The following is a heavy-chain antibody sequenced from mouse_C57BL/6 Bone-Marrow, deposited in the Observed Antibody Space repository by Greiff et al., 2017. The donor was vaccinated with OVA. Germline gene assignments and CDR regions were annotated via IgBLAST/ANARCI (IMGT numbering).Heavy chain of an antibody. D-gene: IGHD2-4*01. CDR2: ISSGGSYT. CDR1: GFTFSSYG. V-gene: IGHV5-6*02. CDR3: ARPIYYDYDGGPWFAY. J-gene: IGHJ3*01. Sequence: EVMLVESGGDLVKPGGSLKLSCAASGFTFSSYGLSWVRQTPDKRLEWVATISSGGSYTYYPASVQGRFTISRDNAKNTLYLQISSLKSEDTAMYYCARPIYYDYDGGPWFAYWGQGTLVTVSA.